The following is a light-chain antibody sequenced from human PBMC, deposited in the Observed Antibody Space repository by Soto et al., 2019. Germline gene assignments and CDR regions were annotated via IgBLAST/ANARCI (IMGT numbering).Light chain of an antibody. CDR2: SNN. CDR3: AAWDDSLNGPHYV. CDR1: SSNIGSNT. J-gene: IGLJ1*01. Sequence: QSVLTQPPSASGTPGQRVTISCSGSSSNIGSNTVNWYQQLPGTAPKLLIYSNNQRPSGVPDRFSGSKSGTSASLAISGLQSEDEADYYCAAWDDSLNGPHYVLGTGTKVTVL. V-gene: IGLV1-44*01.